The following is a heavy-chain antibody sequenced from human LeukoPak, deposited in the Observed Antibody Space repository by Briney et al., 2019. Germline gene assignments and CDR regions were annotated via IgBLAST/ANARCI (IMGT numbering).Heavy chain of an antibody. Sequence: VKPGGSLRLSCAASGFTFSSYSMNWVRQAPGKGLEWVSSISSSSSYIYYADSVKGRFTISRDNAKNSLYLQMNSLRAEDTAVYYCARAAVAGTEAPDCWGQVTLVTVSS. V-gene: IGHV3-21*01. J-gene: IGHJ4*02. CDR3: ARAAVAGTEAPDC. CDR1: GFTFSSYS. CDR2: ISSSSSYI. D-gene: IGHD6-13*01.